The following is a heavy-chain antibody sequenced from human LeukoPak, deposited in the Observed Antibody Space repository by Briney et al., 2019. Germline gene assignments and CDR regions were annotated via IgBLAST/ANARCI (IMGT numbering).Heavy chain of an antibody. V-gene: IGHV6-1*01. Sequence: SQTLSLTCAPFGDSVSSNSAAWNWIRQSPSRGLEWLGRTYYRSKWYNDYAVSVKSRITINPDTSKNQFSLQLNSVTPEDTAVYYCARTTYDILTGLVYYGMDVWGQGTTVTVSS. CDR1: GDSVSSNSAA. J-gene: IGHJ6*02. CDR3: ARTTYDILTGLVYYGMDV. CDR2: TYYRSKWYN. D-gene: IGHD3-9*01.